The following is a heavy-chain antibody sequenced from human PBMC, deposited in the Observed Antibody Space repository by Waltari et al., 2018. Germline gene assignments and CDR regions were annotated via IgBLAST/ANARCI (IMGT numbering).Heavy chain of an antibody. D-gene: IGHD2-15*01. CDR1: GFPFSSYT. CDR2: ISTSGSYR. Sequence: EVQLVESGGGLVKPGESLRLSCAASGFPFSSYTINWVRQAPGKGLEWVSSISTSGSYRYDADAVKGRFTSSRDNAKNSLSLQMTHLRVEDTALDYCARDAEDIVESGAFDIWGQGTVVTVSS. CDR3: ARDAEDIVESGAFDI. V-gene: IGHV3-21*01. J-gene: IGHJ3*02.